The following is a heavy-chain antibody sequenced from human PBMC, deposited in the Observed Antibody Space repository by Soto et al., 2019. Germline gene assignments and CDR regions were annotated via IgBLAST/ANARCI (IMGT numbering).Heavy chain of an antibody. CDR2: IYFSGST. V-gene: IGHV4-31*03. J-gene: IGHJ6*02. CDR1: GGSISSGGYY. CDR3: ARDLLHDYSNNRGGMDV. D-gene: IGHD4-4*01. Sequence: SETLSLTCTVSGGSISSGGYYWSWIRQHPGKGLEWIGYIYFSGSTYYNPSLKSRVTISVDTSKNQFSLKLSSVTAADTAVYYCARDLLHDYSNNRGGMDVWGQGTTVTVSS.